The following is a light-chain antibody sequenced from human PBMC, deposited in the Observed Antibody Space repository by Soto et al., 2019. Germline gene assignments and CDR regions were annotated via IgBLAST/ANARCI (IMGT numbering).Light chain of an antibody. CDR2: KNN. CDR1: TDNIGKNV. J-gene: IGLJ3*02. CDR3: AAWDDSLSAWV. V-gene: IGLV1-47*01. Sequence: SVLTQPPSASGSPGPRVTISAAPGTDNIGKNVVYCYQQRPGTAPKLLIVKNNPRPPGVPDRFSGSNSGSSASLAISGLRSEDEADYFCAAWDDSLSAWVFGGGTKVTVL.